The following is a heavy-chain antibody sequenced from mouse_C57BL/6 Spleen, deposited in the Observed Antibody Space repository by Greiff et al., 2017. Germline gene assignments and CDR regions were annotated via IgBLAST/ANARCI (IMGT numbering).Heavy chain of an antibody. D-gene: IGHD1-2*01. J-gene: IGHJ2*01. CDR1: LYTFTTSP. CDR2: FHPYLDDT. V-gene: IGHV1-47*01. CDR3: AIEGYYGFEG. Sequence: VQLQESAAALVKPGASALMSSKASLYTFTTSPIEWLKQNLGKSLYWIGTFHPYLDDTMYNEKFNVKATLTVEISSSTVYLELSRLTSDESAVYYCAIEGYYGFEGRGQGSTLTV.